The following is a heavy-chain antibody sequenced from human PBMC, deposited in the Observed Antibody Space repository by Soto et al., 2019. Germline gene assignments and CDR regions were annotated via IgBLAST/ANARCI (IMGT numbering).Heavy chain of an antibody. CDR1: GFTFSSYS. J-gene: IGHJ6*01. D-gene: IGHD2-8*01. CDR2: IHRDDGTV. V-gene: IGHV3-48*01. CDR3: FFFFNGTPSNVHYY. Sequence: PGGSLRLSCAASGFTFSSYSMNWVRQAPGKGLEWISYIHRDDGTVYYADSVKGRFTISRDNAKNSLFLQMTSLRAEDTAVYYCFFFFNGTPSNVHYY.